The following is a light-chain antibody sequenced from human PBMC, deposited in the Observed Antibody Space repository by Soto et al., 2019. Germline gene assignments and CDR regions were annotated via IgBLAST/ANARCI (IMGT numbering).Light chain of an antibody. CDR1: QNIGIY. V-gene: IGKV1-39*01. J-gene: IGKJ2*03. Sequence: DVQMTQSPSSLSASVGDRVTITCRASQNIGIYLNWYQQNPGKAPKPLIYAASTLLSGVPSRFSGSGSGTDFTLTISSLQPEDFATYYCQQIFGTHYSFGQGTELEIK. CDR2: AAS. CDR3: QQIFGTHYS.